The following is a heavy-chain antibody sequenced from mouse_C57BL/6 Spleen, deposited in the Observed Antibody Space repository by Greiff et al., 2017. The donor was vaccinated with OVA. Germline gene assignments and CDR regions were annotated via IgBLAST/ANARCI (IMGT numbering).Heavy chain of an antibody. CDR3: AGGYYDGSSYGAY. CDR2: IYPGSGST. J-gene: IGHJ3*01. Sequence: QVQLQQPGAELVKPGASVKMSCKASGYTFTSYWITWVKQRPGQGLEWIGDIYPGSGSTNYNEKFKSKATLTVDTSSSTAYMQLSSLTSEDSAVYYCAGGYYDGSSYGAYWGKGTLVTVSA. V-gene: IGHV1-55*01. CDR1: GYTFTSYW. D-gene: IGHD1-1*01.